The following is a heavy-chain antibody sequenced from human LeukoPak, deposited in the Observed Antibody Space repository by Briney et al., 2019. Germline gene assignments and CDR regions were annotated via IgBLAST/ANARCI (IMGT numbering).Heavy chain of an antibody. D-gene: IGHD3-22*01. Sequence: GASVKVSCKASGYTFTSYDINWVRQATGQGLEWMGWMNPSSGNTGYAQKFQGRVTMTRNTSISTAYMELSSLRSEDTAVYYCARVKLGYYDNDFDYWGQGTLVTVSS. V-gene: IGHV1-8*01. CDR2: MNPSSGNT. J-gene: IGHJ4*02. CDR1: GYTFTSYD. CDR3: ARVKLGYYDNDFDY.